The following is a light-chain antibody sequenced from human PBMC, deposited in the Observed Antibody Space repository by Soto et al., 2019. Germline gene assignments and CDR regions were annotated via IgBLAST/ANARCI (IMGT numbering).Light chain of an antibody. Sequence: DIQMTQSPSSLSASVGNRVTITCRASQGISTYLNWYLQKPGKAPKLLIYAASSLQSGVPSRFSGSGSETDFTLTISSLQPEDFATYSCQQSYSTTWTFGQGTKVDIK. CDR3: QQSYSTTWT. J-gene: IGKJ1*01. CDR2: AAS. CDR1: QGISTY. V-gene: IGKV1-39*01.